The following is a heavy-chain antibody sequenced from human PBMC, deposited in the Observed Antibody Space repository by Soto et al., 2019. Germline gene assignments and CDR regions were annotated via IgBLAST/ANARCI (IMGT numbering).Heavy chain of an antibody. CDR1: GGSISSGDYY. V-gene: IGHV4-31*03. Sequence: QVQLQESGPGLVKPSQTLSLTCTVSGGSISSGDYYWSWIRQHPGKGLEWIGYIYYSGSTYYNPSLKSRVTISVDTSKHQFSLKLSSVTAAATAVYYCARWWSGSRQGFDPWGQGTLVTVSS. CDR3: ARWWSGSRQGFDP. D-gene: IGHD3-3*01. CDR2: IYYSGST. J-gene: IGHJ5*02.